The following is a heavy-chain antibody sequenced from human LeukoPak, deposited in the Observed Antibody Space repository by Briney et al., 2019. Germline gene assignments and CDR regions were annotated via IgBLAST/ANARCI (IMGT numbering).Heavy chain of an antibody. CDR1: GFAFDDYA. V-gene: IGHV3-9*01. Sequence: GRSLRLSCAASGFAFDDYATHWVRQAPGKGLEWVSGISWNSGSIGYADSVKSRFTIARDNAKNSLYLQLNSLRAEDTALYYCAKGRSSSWSFDYWGQGTLVTVSS. CDR2: ISWNSGSI. J-gene: IGHJ4*02. D-gene: IGHD6-13*01. CDR3: AKGRSSSWSFDY.